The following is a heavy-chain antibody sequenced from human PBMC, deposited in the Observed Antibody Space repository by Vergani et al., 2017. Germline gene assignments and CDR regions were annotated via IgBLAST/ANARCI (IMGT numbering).Heavy chain of an antibody. Sequence: QVQLVQSGAEVKKPGASVKVSCKASGYTFTSYDINWVRQATGQGLEWMGWMNPNSGNTGYAQKFQGRVTMTRKTSISTADMELSSLRSEDTAVYYCARGQGEYSGYDYVYYFDYWGQGTLVTVSS. D-gene: IGHD5-12*01. CDR2: MNPNSGNT. V-gene: IGHV1-8*01. CDR3: ARGQGEYSGYDYVYYFDY. J-gene: IGHJ4*02. CDR1: GYTFTSYD.